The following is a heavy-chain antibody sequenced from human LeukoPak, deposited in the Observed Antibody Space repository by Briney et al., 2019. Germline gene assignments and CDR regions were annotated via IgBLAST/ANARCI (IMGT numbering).Heavy chain of an antibody. J-gene: IGHJ4*02. CDR2: INPNSGGT. Sequence: GASVKVSCKASGYTFTGYYTHWVRQAPGQGLEWMGWINPNSGGTNYAQKFQGRVTMTRDTSISTAYMELSRLRSDDTAVYYCARNTGIWRDGYNYFDYWGQGTLVTVSS. CDR1: GYTFTGYY. D-gene: IGHD5-24*01. CDR3: ARNTGIWRDGYNYFDY. V-gene: IGHV1-2*02.